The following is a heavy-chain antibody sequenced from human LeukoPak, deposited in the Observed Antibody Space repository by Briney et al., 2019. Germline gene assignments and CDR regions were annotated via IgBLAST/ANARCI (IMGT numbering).Heavy chain of an antibody. D-gene: IGHD1-26*01. J-gene: IGHJ4*02. CDR3: ARASGGWGANYFDY. Sequence: SETLSLTCTVSGGSISSYYWSWIRQPPGKGLEWIGYIYYSGSTNYNPSLKSRVTISVDTSKNQFSLKPSSVTAADTAVYYCARASGGWGANYFDYWGQGTLVTVSS. V-gene: IGHV4-59*01. CDR1: GGSISSYY. CDR2: IYYSGST.